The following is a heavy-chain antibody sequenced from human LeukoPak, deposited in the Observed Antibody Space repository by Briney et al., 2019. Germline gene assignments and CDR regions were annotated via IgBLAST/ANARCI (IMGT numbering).Heavy chain of an antibody. CDR1: GGSISPYY. CDR3: ARVRFGPGGELFDY. J-gene: IGHJ4*02. CDR2: VYTSGTT. D-gene: IGHD3-3*01. Sequence: SETLSLTCTVSGGSISPYYWSWIRQPAGKGLEWIGRVYTSGTTNYNPSLESRVTMSVDASKNQFSLKLTSVTAADTAVYFCARVRFGPGGELFDYWGQGTLVTVSS. V-gene: IGHV4-4*07.